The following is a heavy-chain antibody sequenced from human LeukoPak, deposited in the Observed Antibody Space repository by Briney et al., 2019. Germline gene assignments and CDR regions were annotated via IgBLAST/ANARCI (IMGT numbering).Heavy chain of an antibody. CDR3: AKDRAETLTVTANWFDP. J-gene: IGHJ5*02. V-gene: IGHV3-9*01. CDR1: GFTFDDYA. CDR2: ISWNSGSI. D-gene: IGHD4-17*01. Sequence: PGGSLRLSCAASGFTFDDYAMHWVRQAPGKGLEWVSGISWNSGSIGYADSVKGRFTISRDNAKNSLYLQMNSLRAEDTAVYYCAKDRAETLTVTANWFDPWGQGTLVTVSS.